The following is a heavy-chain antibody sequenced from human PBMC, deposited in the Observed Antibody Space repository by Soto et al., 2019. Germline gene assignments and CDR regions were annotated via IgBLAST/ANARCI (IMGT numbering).Heavy chain of an antibody. D-gene: IGHD3-10*01. CDR1: GGSISSGDYY. CDR2: IYYSGRT. Sequence: SETLSLTCTVSGGSISSGDYYWSWIRQPPGKGLEWIGYIYYSGRTYYNPSLKSRVTISVDTSKNQFSLKLSAVPAADKAVYYCAREGGSGSYAYFAYWGQGTLVTVSS. V-gene: IGHV4-30-4*01. J-gene: IGHJ4*02. CDR3: AREGGSGSYAYFAY.